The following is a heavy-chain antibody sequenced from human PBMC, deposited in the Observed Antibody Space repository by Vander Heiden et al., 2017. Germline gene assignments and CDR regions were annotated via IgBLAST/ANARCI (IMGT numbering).Heavy chain of an antibody. CDR3: ARDQKGVHDY. CDR2: ISSSSSYI. D-gene: IGHD3-10*01. CDR1: GFTFSSYS. J-gene: IGHJ4*02. V-gene: IGHV3-21*01. Sequence: EVQLVESGGGLVKPGGSLRLSCAASGFTFSSYSMNWVRQAPGKGLEWVSSISSSSSYIYYADSVKGRFTISRDNAKNSLYLQMNSLGAEDTAGYYCARDQKGVHDYWGQRTLVTVSS.